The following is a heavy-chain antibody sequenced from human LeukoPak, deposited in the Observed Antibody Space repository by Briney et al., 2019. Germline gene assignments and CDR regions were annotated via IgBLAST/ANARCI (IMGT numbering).Heavy chain of an antibody. V-gene: IGHV1-2*02. CDR1: GYTFTDYS. D-gene: IGHD6-13*01. CDR2: VTPNSGDT. J-gene: IGHJ4*02. CDR3: ARHAIAAAGAGA. Sequence: ASVKVSCKASGYTFTDYSMHWVRQAPGQGLEWMGWVTPNSGDTDYAQKFQGRVTMTRDTSISTAYLEVSRLTSDNTAVYFSARHAIAAAGAGAWGQGTLVTVSS.